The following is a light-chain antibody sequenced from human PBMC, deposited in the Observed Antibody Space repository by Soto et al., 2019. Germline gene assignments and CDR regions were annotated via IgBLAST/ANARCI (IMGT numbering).Light chain of an antibody. V-gene: IGKV3-15*01. J-gene: IGKJ4*01. CDR2: GAS. CDR1: QSISNI. CDR3: QQYYSWPRRT. Sequence: EVVMTQSPATLSVSPGERATLSCRASQSISNILAWYQQKPGQAPRLLIYGASTRATGIPARFSGSGSGTEFTLTISSLQSEDFAVYCCQQYYSWPRRTFGGGTKVDIK.